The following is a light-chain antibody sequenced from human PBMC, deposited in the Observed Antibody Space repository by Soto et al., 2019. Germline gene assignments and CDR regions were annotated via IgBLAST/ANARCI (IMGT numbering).Light chain of an antibody. V-gene: IGKV1-6*01. CDR3: LQDYNYPLT. J-gene: IGKJ5*01. CDR2: AAS. Sequence: QSPSSLSASVGDRVTITCRASQGIRNDLGWYQQKPGKAPKLLIYAASSLQSGVPSRFSGSGSGADFTLTISNLQPEDLATYYCLQDYNYPLTFGQGTRLEIK. CDR1: QGIRND.